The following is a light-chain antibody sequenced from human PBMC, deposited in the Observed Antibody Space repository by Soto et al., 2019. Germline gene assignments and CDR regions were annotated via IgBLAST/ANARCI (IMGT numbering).Light chain of an antibody. J-gene: IGLJ2*01. CDR3: SSYTSSNTVV. V-gene: IGLV2-14*01. CDR2: DVS. CDR1: SNDVGVYNY. Sequence: QSALTQPASVSGSPGQSIAISCTGTSNDVGVYNYVSWYQQHPGKAPKLMIYDVSARPSGVSNRFSGSKSDNTAYLTISGLQAEDEADYYCSSYTSSNTVVFGGGTKLTVL.